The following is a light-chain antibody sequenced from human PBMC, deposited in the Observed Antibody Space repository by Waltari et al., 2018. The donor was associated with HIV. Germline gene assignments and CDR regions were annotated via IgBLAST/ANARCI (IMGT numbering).Light chain of an antibody. Sequence: SYELTQPPSVSVSPGQTARITCSGDALPKQYAYWYQQRPGQAPVLVIYKDTERPSGIPERFSGSSSGTTATLTINGVQAQDEADYHCQSADSNASLWVFGGGTKLTVL. V-gene: IGLV3-25*03. J-gene: IGLJ3*02. CDR3: QSADSNASLWV. CDR2: KDT. CDR1: ALPKQY.